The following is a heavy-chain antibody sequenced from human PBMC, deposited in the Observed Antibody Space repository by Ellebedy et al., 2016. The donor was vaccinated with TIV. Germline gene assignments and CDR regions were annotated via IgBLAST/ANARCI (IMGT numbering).Heavy chain of an antibody. CDR2: ISSGSGTV. D-gene: IGHD3-10*01. Sequence: GESLKISCAASGFTFNSYSMNWIRQAPGKGLEWVSYISSGSGTVYYADSVKGRFTISRDNAKNSLYLQMNSLRDEDTAVYYCARDDLLWFGELNSHYYGMDVWGQGTTVTVSS. J-gene: IGHJ6*02. CDR3: ARDDLLWFGELNSHYYGMDV. V-gene: IGHV3-48*02. CDR1: GFTFNSYS.